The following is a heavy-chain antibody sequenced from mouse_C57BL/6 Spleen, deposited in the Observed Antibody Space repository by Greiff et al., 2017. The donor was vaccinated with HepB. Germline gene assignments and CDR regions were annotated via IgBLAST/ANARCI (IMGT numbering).Heavy chain of an antibody. Sequence: VKLVESGPGLVQPSQSLSITCTVSGFSLTSYGVHWVRQSPGKGLEWLGVIWSGGSTDYNAAFISRLSISKDNSKSQVFFKMNSLQADDTAIYYCASYGNYEGFAYWGQGTLVTVSA. CDR2: IWSGGST. CDR3: ASYGNYEGFAY. J-gene: IGHJ3*01. V-gene: IGHV2-2*01. D-gene: IGHD2-1*01. CDR1: GFSLTSYG.